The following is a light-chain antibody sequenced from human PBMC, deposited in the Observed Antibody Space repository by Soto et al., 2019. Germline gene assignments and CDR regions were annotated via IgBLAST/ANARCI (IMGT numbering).Light chain of an antibody. CDR1: QTVLSN. J-gene: IGKJ5*01. Sequence: EIVLTQSPATLSVSPVERATLSCRASQTVLSNLAWYQQKPGQAPRLLIYGASTRATGIPVRFSGSGSGTEFTLTISSLQSEDFAVYYCQQYNNWPLTFGQGTRLEIK. CDR3: QQYNNWPLT. V-gene: IGKV3-15*01. CDR2: GAS.